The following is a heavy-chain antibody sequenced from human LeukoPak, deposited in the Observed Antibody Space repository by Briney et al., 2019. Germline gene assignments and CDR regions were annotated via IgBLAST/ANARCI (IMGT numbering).Heavy chain of an antibody. CDR3: ARLGSYYDMDV. V-gene: IGHV3-48*04. CDR2: IHLSGAPI. D-gene: IGHD3-10*01. Sequence: PGGSLRLSCAASGFSFSIYRMNWVRQAPGKGPKWIAYIHLSGAPIHYAEPVKGRFSISRDNVNNALYLQMDNLRVEDTAVYYCARLGSYYDMDVWGQGTTVTVSS. J-gene: IGHJ6*02. CDR1: GFSFSIYR.